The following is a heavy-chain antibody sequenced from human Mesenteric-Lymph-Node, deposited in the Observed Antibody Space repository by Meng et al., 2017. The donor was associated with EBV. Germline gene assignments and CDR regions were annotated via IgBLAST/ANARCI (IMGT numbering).Heavy chain of an antibody. CDR2: TYYRSKWYN. Sequence: AQTHESTPGLGKPAQTLALPCATSGCSVSSNSVGWAWIRQSPSRGLEWLGRTYYRSKWYNDYALSVESRITMNPDTSKNQFSLQLNSVTPDDTALYYCARAVAGKGTYDSWGQGTLVTVSS. J-gene: IGHJ4*02. D-gene: IGHD6-19*01. V-gene: IGHV6-1*01. CDR1: GCSVSSNSVG. CDR3: ARAVAGKGTYDS.